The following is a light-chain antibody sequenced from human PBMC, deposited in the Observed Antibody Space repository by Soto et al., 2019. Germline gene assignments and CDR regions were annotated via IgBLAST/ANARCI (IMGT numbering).Light chain of an antibody. CDR3: QQSYSTPH. Sequence: DIQMTQSPSSLSASVGDRVTITCRASQSISSYVNWYQQKPGKAPKLLIYAASSLQSGVPSRFSGSGSGTDFTLTISSLQPEDFATYYCQQSYSTPHFGGGTKVEIK. CDR2: AAS. CDR1: QSISSY. J-gene: IGKJ4*01. V-gene: IGKV1-39*01.